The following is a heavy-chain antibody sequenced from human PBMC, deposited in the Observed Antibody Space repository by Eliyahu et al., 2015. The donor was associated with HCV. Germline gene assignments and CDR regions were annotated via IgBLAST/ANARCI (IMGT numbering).Heavy chain of an antibody. J-gene: IGHJ6*03. CDR3: ARDHYFDMDV. Sequence: EMQLVESGGALVQPGGSLRLSCAASGFTFSNSWMAWVRQAPEGGLEWVANIKTDGSEKSYVDSVKGRFTISRDNARNSLYLQMNSLRLEDTAVYYCARDHYFDMDVWGKGTTVTVSS. CDR1: GFTFSNSW. V-gene: IGHV3-7*01. CDR2: IKTDGSEK.